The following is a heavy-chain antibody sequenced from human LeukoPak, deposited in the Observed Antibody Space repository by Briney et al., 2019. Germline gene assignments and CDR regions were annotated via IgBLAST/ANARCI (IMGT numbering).Heavy chain of an antibody. CDR1: GFTLSTYT. V-gene: IGHV3-48*04. J-gene: IGHJ5*02. D-gene: IGHD4-17*01. CDR2: ISSTSTTK. Sequence: RGSLRLSCTASGFTLSTYTMNWVRQAPGKGLEWVSYISSTSTTKYYADSVKGRFTISRDNSKNSLDLQMNRLTAEDTAVYYCARDRSLVDGDYGVWFDAWGQGSLVTVSS. CDR3: ARDRSLVDGDYGVWFDA.